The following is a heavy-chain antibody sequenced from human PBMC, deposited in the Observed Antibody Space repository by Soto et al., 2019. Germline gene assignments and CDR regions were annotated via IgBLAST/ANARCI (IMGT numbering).Heavy chain of an antibody. J-gene: IGHJ3*02. CDR2: IYYRGST. Sequence: SDPLSLTCTVSGGSISSYDWSWIRQPPGKGLEWIGYIYYRGSTNYNPSLKSRGNISVDTAKNQFSLKLSSVTAADTAVDYCARERIGYCRGGSCYGDAFDIWGQGTMVT. CDR1: GGSISSYD. V-gene: IGHV4-59*12. D-gene: IGHD2-15*01. CDR3: ARERIGYCRGGSCYGDAFDI.